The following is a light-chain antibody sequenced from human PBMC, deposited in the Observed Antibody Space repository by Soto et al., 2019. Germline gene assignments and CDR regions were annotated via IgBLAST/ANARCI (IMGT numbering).Light chain of an antibody. J-gene: IGLJ3*02. CDR2: EVT. CDR1: SSDVGGYNY. Sequence: QSVLTQSASVSGSPGQSITISCTGTSSDVGGYNYVSWYQQHPGKAPKLIIYEVTNRPSGVPERFSGSKSGTSASLAITGLQAEDEADYYCQAYDYSLTAMVFGGGTQLTVL. CDR3: QAYDYSLTAMV. V-gene: IGLV2-14*01.